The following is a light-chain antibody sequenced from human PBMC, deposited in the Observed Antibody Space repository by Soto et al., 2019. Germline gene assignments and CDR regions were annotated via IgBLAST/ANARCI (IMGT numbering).Light chain of an antibody. CDR2: GAS. CDR3: QQYDNWPPIT. CDR1: QIFSCTS. V-gene: IGKV3-20*01. Sequence: EVVLTQSPGTLSLSPGERATLXXRASQIFSCTSLAWYQQKPGQAPRLXXYGASNRATGIPDRFSGSGSGTDFILTISRLEPEDFAVYYCQQYDNWPPITFGQGTRLEIK. J-gene: IGKJ5*01.